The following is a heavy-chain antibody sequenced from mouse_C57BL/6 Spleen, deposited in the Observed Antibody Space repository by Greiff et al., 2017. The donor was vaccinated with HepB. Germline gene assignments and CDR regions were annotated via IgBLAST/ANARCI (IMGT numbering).Heavy chain of an antibody. CDR3: ARNPITTVVKAGWYFDV. J-gene: IGHJ1*03. D-gene: IGHD1-1*01. CDR2: ISYSGST. Sequence: EVKLKESGPGLAKPSQTLSLTCSVTGYSITSDYWNWIRKFPGNKLEYMGYISYSGSTYYNPSLKSRISITRDTSKNQYYLQLNSVTTEDTATYYCARNPITTVVKAGWYFDVWGTGTTVTVSS. CDR1: GYSITSDY. V-gene: IGHV3-8*01.